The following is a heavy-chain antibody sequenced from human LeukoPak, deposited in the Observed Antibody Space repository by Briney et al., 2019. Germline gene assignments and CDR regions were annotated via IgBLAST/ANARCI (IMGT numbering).Heavy chain of an antibody. D-gene: IGHD6-25*01. CDR2: TYWNDDE. J-gene: IGHJ4*02. V-gene: IGHV2-5*01. Sequence: SGPTLVKPTQTLTLTCSFSGFSLRTSGVAVGWIRQPPGGALEWLAVTYWNDDERYSPSLKSRLTITRDTSKNQVVLTMTNMDPVDTATYYCAHGVVAAGNRHFDYWGQGTLVTVSS. CDR3: AHGVVAAGNRHFDY. CDR1: GFSLRTSGVA.